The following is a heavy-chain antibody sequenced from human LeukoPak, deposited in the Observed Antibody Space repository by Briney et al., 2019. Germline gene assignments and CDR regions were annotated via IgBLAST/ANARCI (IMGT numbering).Heavy chain of an antibody. D-gene: IGHD3-3*01. CDR2: INSDGTIT. Sequence: GGSLRLSCAASGFTFSSYGMHWVRQVPGKGLVWVSFINSDGTITHHADSVKGRFTISRDNANNTLYLQMNSLRAEDTAVYYCASTTIFGVASHPDYWGQGTLVTVSS. CDR3: ASTTIFGVASHPDY. J-gene: IGHJ4*02. V-gene: IGHV3-74*01. CDR1: GFTFSSYG.